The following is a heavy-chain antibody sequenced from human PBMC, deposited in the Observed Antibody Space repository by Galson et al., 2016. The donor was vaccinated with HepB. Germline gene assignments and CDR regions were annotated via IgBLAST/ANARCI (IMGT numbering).Heavy chain of an antibody. CDR3: ARHDVGGIDY. CDR1: GFTFSTYD. Sequence: SLRLSCAVSGFTFSTYDMSWARLAPGRGLECVSGIRGSGEDTYYADSVKGRFTISRDNSRSTLYLQMSSLRLEDTALYYCARHDVGGIDYWGQGTLVTVSS. V-gene: IGHV3-23*01. CDR2: IRGSGEDT. D-gene: IGHD3-10*02. J-gene: IGHJ4*02.